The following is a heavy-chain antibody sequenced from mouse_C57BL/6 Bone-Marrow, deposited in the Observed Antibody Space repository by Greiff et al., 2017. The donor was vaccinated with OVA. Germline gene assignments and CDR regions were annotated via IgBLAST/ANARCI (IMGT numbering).Heavy chain of an antibody. CDR3: ATLLPYFDY. CDR1: GFTFSDYG. Sequence: DVKLQESGGGLVKPGGSLKLSCAASGFTFSDYGMHWVRQAPEKGLEWVAYISSGSSTIYYADTVKGRFTISRDNAKNTLFLQMTSLRSEDTAMYYCATLLPYFDYWGQGTTLTVSS. J-gene: IGHJ2*01. D-gene: IGHD1-2*01. V-gene: IGHV5-17*01. CDR2: ISSGSSTI.